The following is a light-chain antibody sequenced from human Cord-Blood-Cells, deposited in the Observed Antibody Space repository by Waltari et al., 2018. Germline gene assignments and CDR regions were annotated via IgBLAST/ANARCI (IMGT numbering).Light chain of an antibody. J-gene: IGKJ2*01. V-gene: IGKV3-15*01. Sequence: EIVMTQSPATLSVSPGERATLSCRASQSVSSNLAWYQQKPGQAPRLLIYGASTGATGIPARFSGSGSGTEFTLTISSLQSEDFAVYYCQQYNNWPPKLFTPFGQGTKLEIK. CDR2: GAS. CDR1: QSVSSN. CDR3: QQYNNWPPKLFTP.